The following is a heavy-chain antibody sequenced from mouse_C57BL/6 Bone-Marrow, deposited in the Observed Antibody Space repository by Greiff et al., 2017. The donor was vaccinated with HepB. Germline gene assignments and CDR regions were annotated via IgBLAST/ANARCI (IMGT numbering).Heavy chain of an antibody. D-gene: IGHD2-3*01. CDR1: GYTFTNYW. CDR3: ARWLLRSEYAMDY. Sequence: QVHVKQSGAELVRPGTSVKMSCKASGYTFTNYWIGWAKQRPGHGLEWIGDIYPGGGYTNYNEKFKGKATLTADKSSSTAYMQFSSLTSEDSAIYYRARWLLRSEYAMDYWGQGTSVTVSS. J-gene: IGHJ4*01. CDR2: IYPGGGYT. V-gene: IGHV1-63*01.